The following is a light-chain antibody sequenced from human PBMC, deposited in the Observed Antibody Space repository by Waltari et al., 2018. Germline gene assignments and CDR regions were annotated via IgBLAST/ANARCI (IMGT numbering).Light chain of an antibody. CDR2: EDT. Sequence: QSALTQPASVSGSPGQSISISCTGTSSDGGSYNLVSWYQQHPDKAPKLMIYEDTKRPSGVSNRFSGSKSGTTASLTISGLQAEDEADYYCCSYAGSSTLVFGGGTKLTVL. V-gene: IGLV2-23*01. J-gene: IGLJ3*02. CDR1: SSDGGSYNL. CDR3: CSYAGSSTLV.